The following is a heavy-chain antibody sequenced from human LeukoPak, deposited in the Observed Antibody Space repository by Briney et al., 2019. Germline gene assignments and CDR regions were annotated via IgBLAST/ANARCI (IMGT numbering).Heavy chain of an antibody. D-gene: IGHD3-3*01. CDR1: GGSISSGDYY. Sequence: SETLSLTCTVSGGSISSGDYYWSWIRQPPGKGLEWIGYIYYSGSTYYNPSLKSRVTISVDTSKNLFSLKLSSVTAADTAVYYCARLYYDFWSGYHDDYWGQGTLVTVSS. CDR3: ARLYYDFWSGYHDDY. V-gene: IGHV4-30-4*01. J-gene: IGHJ4*02. CDR2: IYYSGST.